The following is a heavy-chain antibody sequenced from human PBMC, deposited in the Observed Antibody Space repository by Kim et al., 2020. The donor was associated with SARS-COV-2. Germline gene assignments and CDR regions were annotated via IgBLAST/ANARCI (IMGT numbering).Heavy chain of an antibody. V-gene: IGHV2-5*02. CDR2: IYWDDDK. CDR3: AHRRGCCSGAMCYSIFNWFDP. D-gene: IGHD2-15*01. Sequence: SGPTLVNPTQTLTLTCTFSEFSLSTSGVGVGWIRQPPGKALEWLALIYWDDDKRYSPSLKNRLTITKDTSKNQVVLTRTNIDPVDTATDYCAHRRGCCSGAMCYSIFNWFDPWGQGILVTVPS. CDR1: EFSLSTSGVG. J-gene: IGHJ5*02.